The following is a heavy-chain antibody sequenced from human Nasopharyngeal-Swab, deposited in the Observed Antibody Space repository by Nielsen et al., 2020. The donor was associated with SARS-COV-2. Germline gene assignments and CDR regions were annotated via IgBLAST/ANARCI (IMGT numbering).Heavy chain of an antibody. CDR2: IYYSGST. D-gene: IGHD5-18*01. J-gene: IGHJ4*02. CDR3: ASYRGYSYGTPYFDY. V-gene: IGHV4-61*01. CDR1: GGSVSSGSYY. Sequence: GSLRLSCTVSGGSVSSGSYYWSWIRQPPGKGLEWIGYIYYSGSTYYNPSLKSRVTISVDTSKNQFSLKLSSVTAADTAVYYCASYRGYSYGTPYFDYWGQGTLVTVSS.